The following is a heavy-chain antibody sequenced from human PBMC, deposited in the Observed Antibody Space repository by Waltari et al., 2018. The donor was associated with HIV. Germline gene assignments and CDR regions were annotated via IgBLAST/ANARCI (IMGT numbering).Heavy chain of an antibody. D-gene: IGHD3-16*02. CDR3: ASLFPLITFGGVIGGFDY. V-gene: IGHV1-24*01. Sequence: QVQLVQSGAEVKKPGASVKVSCKVSGYTLTELSMHWLRPAPGTGLEWMGGFDPEDGETIYAQKFQGRVTMTEDTSTDTAYMELSSLRSEDTAVYYCASLFPLITFGGVIGGFDYWGQGTLVTVS. CDR2: FDPEDGET. J-gene: IGHJ4*02. CDR1: GYTLTELS.